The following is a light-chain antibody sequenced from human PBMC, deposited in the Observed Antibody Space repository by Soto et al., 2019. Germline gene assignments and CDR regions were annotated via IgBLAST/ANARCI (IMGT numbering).Light chain of an antibody. Sequence: EKVMTQSPATLSVSPGERATLSCRASQSVSSNLAWYQQKPGQAPRLLIYGASNSATDIPGRFSGSGSGTEFTLTISSLQSEDFAVYYCQQYDNWSITFGQGTRLEIK. CDR2: GAS. CDR1: QSVSSN. J-gene: IGKJ5*01. CDR3: QQYDNWSIT. V-gene: IGKV3-15*01.